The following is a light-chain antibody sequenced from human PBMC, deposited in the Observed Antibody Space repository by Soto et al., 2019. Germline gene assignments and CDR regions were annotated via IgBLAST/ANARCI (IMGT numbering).Light chain of an antibody. J-gene: IGKJ4*01. CDR1: QSISSY. Sequence: DIQMTQSPSSLSASVGDRVTITCRSSQSISSYLNWYQQKPGKAPKLLIYAASSLQSGVPSRFSGSGSATDFPLTISRLQPEDFATYYSQQSYSTPLTFGGGTKVEIK. V-gene: IGKV1-39*01. CDR2: AAS. CDR3: QQSYSTPLT.